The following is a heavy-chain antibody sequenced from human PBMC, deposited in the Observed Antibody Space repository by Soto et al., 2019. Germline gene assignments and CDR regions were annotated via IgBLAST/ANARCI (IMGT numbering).Heavy chain of an antibody. D-gene: IGHD2-15*01. V-gene: IGHV1-69*02. J-gene: IGHJ4*02. CDR1: GGKFSSYT. CDR3: ALGQDGGFDY. CDR2: IVSFAGVQ. Sequence: PVKVSCKASGGKFSSYTISWVRQAPGQGLEWMGRIVSFAGVQIYAQIFQGRITITADSYSSTAYMELTSMTSDDKAVYYCALGQDGGFDYWGQGTLVTVSS.